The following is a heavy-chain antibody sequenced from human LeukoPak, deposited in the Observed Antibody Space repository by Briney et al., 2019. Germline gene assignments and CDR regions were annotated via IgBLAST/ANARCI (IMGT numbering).Heavy chain of an antibody. CDR2: ISYDGSNK. CDR3: ARGSLYYDFWSGYLFDY. V-gene: IGHV3-30-3*01. D-gene: IGHD3-3*01. Sequence: GGSLRLSCAASGFTFSSYAMHWVRQAPGKGLEWVAVISYDGSNKYYADSVKGRFTISRDNSKNTLYLQMNSLRAEDTAVYYCARGSLYYDFWSGYLFDYWGQGTLVTVSS. J-gene: IGHJ4*02. CDR1: GFTFSSYA.